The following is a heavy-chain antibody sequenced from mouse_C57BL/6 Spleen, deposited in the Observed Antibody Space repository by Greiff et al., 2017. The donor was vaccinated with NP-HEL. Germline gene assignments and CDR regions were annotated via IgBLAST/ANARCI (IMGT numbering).Heavy chain of an antibody. V-gene: IGHV1-50*01. CDR3: ARRATWDY. CDR1: GYTFTSYW. D-gene: IGHD3-1*01. Sequence: QVQLQQPGAELVKPGASVKLSCKASGYTFTSYWMQWVKQRPGQGLEWIGEIDPSDSYTNYNQKFKGKATLTVDTSSSTAYMQLSSLTSEDSAVYYGARRATWDYWGQGTTLTVSS. CDR2: IDPSDSYT. J-gene: IGHJ2*01.